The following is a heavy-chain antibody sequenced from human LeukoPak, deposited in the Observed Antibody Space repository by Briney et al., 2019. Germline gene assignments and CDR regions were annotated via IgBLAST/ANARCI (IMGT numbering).Heavy chain of an antibody. D-gene: IGHD3-10*01. J-gene: IGHJ6*03. CDR1: GGSFSGYY. CDR2: INHSGST. Sequence: PSETLSLTCAVYGGSFSGYYWSWIRQPPGKGLEWIGEINHSGSTNYNPSLKSRVTISVDTSKNQFSLKLSSVTAADTAVYYCARRRYYGSGSRYMDVWGKGTTVTISS. CDR3: ARRRYYGSGSRYMDV. V-gene: IGHV4-34*01.